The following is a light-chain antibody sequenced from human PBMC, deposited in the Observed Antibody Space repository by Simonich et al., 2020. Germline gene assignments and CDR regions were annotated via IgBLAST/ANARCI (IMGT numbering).Light chain of an antibody. Sequence: IQMTQSPSSLSASVGDRVTITCRASQSISSWLAWYQQKPGKAPKLLIYKASSLESGVPSRFSGSGSGTEFNLTISRLQPDDVGTYYCQQYNSYWTVGQGTKVEIK. CDR2: KAS. CDR3: QQYNSYWT. CDR1: QSISSW. V-gene: IGKV1-5*03. J-gene: IGKJ1*01.